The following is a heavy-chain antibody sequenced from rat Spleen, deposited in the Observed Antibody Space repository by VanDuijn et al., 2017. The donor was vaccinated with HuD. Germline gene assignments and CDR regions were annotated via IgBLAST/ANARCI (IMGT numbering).Heavy chain of an antibody. J-gene: IGHJ3*01. CDR3: TTRPYYSSLNWFPY. D-gene: IGHD1-2*01. Sequence: EVQLVESGGALVQPGRSLKLSCAASGFTFSSYDMAWVRQAPTKGLEWVASISPSGGSTYYRDSMKGRFTISRDNAQSTLYLQMDSLRSEDTATYYCTTRPYYSSLNWFPYWGQGTLVTVSS. CDR2: ISPSGGST. CDR1: GFTFSSYD. V-gene: IGHV5-27*01.